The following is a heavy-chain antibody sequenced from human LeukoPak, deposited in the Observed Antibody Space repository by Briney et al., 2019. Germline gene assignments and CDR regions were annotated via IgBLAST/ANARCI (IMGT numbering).Heavy chain of an antibody. CDR2: IYYSGST. CDR1: GRSISSSSYY. V-gene: IGHV4-39*07. J-gene: IGHJ4*02. CDR3: ARVFVYACDY. Sequence: PSETLSLTCTVSGRSISSSSYYSGWIRQPPGKGLEWIGSIYYSGSTYYNPSLKSRVTISVDTSKNQFSLKLSSLTAPDTAVYYCARVFVYACDYWGQGTLVTVSS. D-gene: IGHD5/OR15-5a*01.